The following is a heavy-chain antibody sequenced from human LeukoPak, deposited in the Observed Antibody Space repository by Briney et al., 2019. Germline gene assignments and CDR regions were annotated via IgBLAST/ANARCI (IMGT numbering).Heavy chain of an antibody. J-gene: IGHJ1*01. CDR3: ARDLYCSGGTCNQH. CDR1: GFSVSSNY. D-gene: IGHD2-15*01. Sequence: PGGSLRLSCAASGFSVSSNYMSWVRLAPGKGLEWVSVISVGGDTYYADSVKGRFTLSRDNSKNTVYLQLNSLRAEDTAVYYCARDLYCSGGTCNQHWGQGTLVTISS. CDR2: ISVGGDT. V-gene: IGHV3-53*01.